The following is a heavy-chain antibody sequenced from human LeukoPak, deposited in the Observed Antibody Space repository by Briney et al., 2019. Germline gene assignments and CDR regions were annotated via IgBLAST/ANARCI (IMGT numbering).Heavy chain of an antibody. V-gene: IGHV1-69*05. J-gene: IGHJ4*02. D-gene: IGHD3-10*01. Sequence: SVKVSCKASGGTFSSYAISWVRQAPGQGLEWMGRIIPIFGTANYAQKFQGRVTMTRDTSTSTVYMELSSLRSEDTAVYYCARDYGSGSYYIRWPPDYWGQGTLVTVSS. CDR3: ARDYGSGSYYIRWPPDY. CDR2: IIPIFGTA. CDR1: GGTFSSYA.